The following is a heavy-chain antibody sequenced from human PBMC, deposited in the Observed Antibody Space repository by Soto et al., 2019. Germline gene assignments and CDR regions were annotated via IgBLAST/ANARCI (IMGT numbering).Heavy chain of an antibody. V-gene: IGHV3-30-3*01. Sequence: QVQLVESGGGVVQPGRSLRLSCAASGFTFSSYAMHWVRQAPGKGLEWVAVISYDGSNKYYADSVKGRFTISRDNSKNTLYLQMNSLRAEDTAVYYCRSRNGDYVDYWGQGTLVTVSS. CDR2: ISYDGSNK. CDR1: GFTFSSYA. J-gene: IGHJ4*02. D-gene: IGHD1-1*01. CDR3: RSRNGDYVDY.